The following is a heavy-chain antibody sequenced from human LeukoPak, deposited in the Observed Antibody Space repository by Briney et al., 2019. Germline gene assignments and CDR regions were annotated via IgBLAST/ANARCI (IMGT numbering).Heavy chain of an antibody. V-gene: IGHV3-30*02. D-gene: IGHD3-9*01. J-gene: IGHJ4*02. CDR3: AKDSRYFDWLMDY. CDR2: IRYDGSNK. Sequence: GGSLRLSCAASGFTFSSYGMHWVRQAPGKGPEGVAFIRYDGSNKYYADSVKGRFTISRDNSKNPLYLQMNSLRAEDTAVYYCAKDSRYFDWLMDYWGQGTLVTVSS. CDR1: GFTFSSYG.